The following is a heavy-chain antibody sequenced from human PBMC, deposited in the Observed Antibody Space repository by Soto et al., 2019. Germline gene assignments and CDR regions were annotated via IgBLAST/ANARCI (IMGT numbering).Heavy chain of an antibody. CDR3: PRDLESGDTYAWFDP. CDR2: IIPIFGTA. J-gene: IGHJ5*02. CDR1: GGTFSSYA. V-gene: IGHV1-69*01. D-gene: IGHD2-21*02. Sequence: SVKVSCKASGGTFSSYAISWVRKAPGQGLEWMGGIIPIFGTANYAQKFQVRVTITADESTSTAYMELSSLRSEDTAVYYCPRDLESGDTYAWFDPWGQGTLVPVSS.